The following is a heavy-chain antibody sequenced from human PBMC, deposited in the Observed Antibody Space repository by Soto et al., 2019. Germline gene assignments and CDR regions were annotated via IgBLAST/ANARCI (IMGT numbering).Heavy chain of an antibody. CDR1: GGSISTSPYY. V-gene: IGHV4-39*01. D-gene: IGHD3-10*01. J-gene: IGHJ6*02. CDR2: THYSGST. CDR3: ARRGVERGMDV. Sequence: QLQLQESGPGLVKPSETLSLTCTVSGGSISTSPYYWGWIRQPPGKGLEWIGSTHYSGSTYYNPSLKSRVTIAVDTSKNQISLKLSSVTAADTAVYYCARRGVERGMDVWGQGTTVTGSS.